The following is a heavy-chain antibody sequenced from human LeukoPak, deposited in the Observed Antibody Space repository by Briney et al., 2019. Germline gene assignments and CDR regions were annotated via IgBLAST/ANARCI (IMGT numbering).Heavy chain of an antibody. V-gene: IGHV4-39*01. CDR3: ARQGSMTRGVYWLDP. D-gene: IGHD3-10*01. J-gene: IGHJ5*02. Sequence: PSETLSLTCTVSGASINTTNFYWAWIRQPPGKGLESSGNIHYTGRTYSNASLNSRVTISVDTSKNQFSLKLTSVSAADTAVDYCARQGSMTRGVYWLDPWGRGTLVIVSS. CDR1: GASINTTNFY. CDR2: IHYTGRT.